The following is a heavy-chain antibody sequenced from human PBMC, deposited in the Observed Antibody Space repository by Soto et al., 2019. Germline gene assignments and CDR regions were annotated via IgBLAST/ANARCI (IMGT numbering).Heavy chain of an antibody. D-gene: IGHD6-19*01. J-gene: IGHJ6*02. Sequence: DSVKGRFTISRDNSKNTLYLQMNSLRAEDTAVYYCARVGSGYTYSCRYGMDVWGQGTTVTVSS. CDR3: ARVGSGYTYSCRYGMDV. V-gene: IGHV3-30*01.